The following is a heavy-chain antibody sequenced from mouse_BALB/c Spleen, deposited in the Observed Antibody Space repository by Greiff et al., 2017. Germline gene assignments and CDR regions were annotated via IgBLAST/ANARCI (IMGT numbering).Heavy chain of an antibody. J-gene: IGHJ2*01. V-gene: IGHV5-17*02. Sequence: EVQVVESGGGLVQPGGSRKLSCAASGFTFSSFGMHWVRQAPEKGLEWVAYISSGSSTIYYADTVKGRFTISRDNPKNTLFLQMTSLRSEDTAMYYCARYRYDVLDYWGQGTTLTVSS. CDR1: GFTFSSFG. CDR3: ARYRYDVLDY. CDR2: ISSGSSTI. D-gene: IGHD2-14*01.